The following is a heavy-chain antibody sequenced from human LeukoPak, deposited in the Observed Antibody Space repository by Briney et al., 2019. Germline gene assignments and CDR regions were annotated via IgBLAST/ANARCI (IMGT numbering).Heavy chain of an antibody. CDR1: GFTFSSYG. D-gene: IGHD3-10*01. CDR3: AKKSGPGTDPLDC. Sequence: PGGSLRLSCAASGFTFSSYGMHWVRQAPGKGLEWVAVISYDGSNKYYADSVRGRFTMSRDNSKNTLFLQMNTLRADDTALYYCAKKSGPGTDPLDCWGQGTLVTVSS. J-gene: IGHJ4*02. V-gene: IGHV3-30*18. CDR2: ISYDGSNK.